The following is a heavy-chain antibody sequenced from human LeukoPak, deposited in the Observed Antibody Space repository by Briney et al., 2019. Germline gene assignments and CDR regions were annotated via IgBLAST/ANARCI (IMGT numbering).Heavy chain of an antibody. V-gene: IGHV3-21*01. J-gene: IGHJ4*02. CDR2: ISSSSTYI. D-gene: IGHD3-22*01. Sequence: GGSLRLSCAASGFIFSSYSMNWVRQAPGKGLEWVSSISSSSTYIFYADSVKGRFTISRDNAKNSLYLQMNSLRVEDTAVYYCTKAFDRSGYTPGYWGQGTLVTVSS. CDR3: TKAFDRSGYTPGY. CDR1: GFIFSSYS.